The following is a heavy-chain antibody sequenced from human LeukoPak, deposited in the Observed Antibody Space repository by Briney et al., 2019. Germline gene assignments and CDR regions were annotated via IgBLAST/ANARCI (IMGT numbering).Heavy chain of an antibody. Sequence: TLSLTCTVSGGSISSGGYYWSWIRRHPGKGLEWIGYIYYSGSTYYNPSLKSRVTISVDTSKNQFSLNLSSVTAADTAVYYCARLWPTNFDYWGQGTLVTVSS. CDR1: GGSISSGGYY. CDR3: ARLWPTNFDY. CDR2: IYYSGST. D-gene: IGHD3-10*01. V-gene: IGHV4-31*03. J-gene: IGHJ4*02.